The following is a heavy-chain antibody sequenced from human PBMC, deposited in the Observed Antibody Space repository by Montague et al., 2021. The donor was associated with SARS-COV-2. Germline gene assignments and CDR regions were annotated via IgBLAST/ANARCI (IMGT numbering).Heavy chain of an antibody. D-gene: IGHD3-10*01. CDR2: ISYNSENT. CDR1: GFTFGDYA. Sequence: SLRLSCAASGFTFGDYAMHWVRQTPGKGLEWVSGISYNSENTGYADSVKGLFTISRDNAKNSLYLQMNSLRTDDTALYYCAKDVYYGSGNYWQAFDYWGQGTLVTVSS. J-gene: IGHJ4*02. CDR3: AKDVYYGSGNYWQAFDY. V-gene: IGHV3-9*01.